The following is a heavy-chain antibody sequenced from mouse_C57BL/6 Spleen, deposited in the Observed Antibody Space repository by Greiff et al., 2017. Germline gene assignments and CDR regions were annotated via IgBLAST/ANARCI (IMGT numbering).Heavy chain of an antibody. D-gene: IGHD1-1*01. J-gene: IGHJ4*01. V-gene: IGHV5-17*01. Sequence: EVKLVESGGGLVKPGGSLKLSCAASGFTFSDYGMHWVRQAPEKGLEWVAYISSGSSTIYYADKVKGRFPISRDNAKNTLFLQMTSLRSEDTAMYYSARGYGSRYYYAMDYWGQGTSVTVSS. CDR1: GFTFSDYG. CDR2: ISSGSSTI. CDR3: ARGYGSRYYYAMDY.